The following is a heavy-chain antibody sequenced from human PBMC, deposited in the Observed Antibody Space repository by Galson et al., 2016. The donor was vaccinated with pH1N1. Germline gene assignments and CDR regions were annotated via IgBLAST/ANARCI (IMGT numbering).Heavy chain of an antibody. CDR1: GLSLSSSW. J-gene: IGHJ3*02. CDR3: ARDLSPSRDNDGTFYYDAFDI. D-gene: IGHD3-22*01. Sequence: SLRLSCAGSGLSLSSSWMTWVRQAPGKGLEWVANIRGDGPQIHYVDSVKGRFTISRDNCKNSLFLQMNNLIAEDTAVYYCARDLSPSRDNDGTFYYDAFDIWGQGTMVTVSS. V-gene: IGHV3-7*01. CDR2: IRGDGPQI.